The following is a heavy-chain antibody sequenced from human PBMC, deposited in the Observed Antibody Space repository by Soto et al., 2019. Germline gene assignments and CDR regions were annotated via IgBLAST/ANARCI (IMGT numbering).Heavy chain of an antibody. CDR2: ISGGGGST. V-gene: IGHV3-23*01. CDR3: AKVPAYDYVWGTYYYFDY. J-gene: IGHJ4*02. Sequence: GGSLRLSCAASGFTFSTYAINWVRQAPGKGLEWVSAISGGGGSTYYADSVKGRFTISRDNSKNTLYLQMNSLGAEEAAVYYCAKVPAYDYVWGTYYYFDYWGQGTLVTVSS. CDR1: GFTFSTYA. D-gene: IGHD3-16*01.